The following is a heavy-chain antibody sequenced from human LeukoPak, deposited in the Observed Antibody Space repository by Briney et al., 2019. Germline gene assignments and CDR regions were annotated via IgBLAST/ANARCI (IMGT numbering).Heavy chain of an antibody. J-gene: IGHJ4*02. D-gene: IGHD4-23*01. CDR3: AKDTAILHYGGNSGFDY. Sequence: PGGSLRLSCAASGFTFTSYAMSWVRQAPGKGLAWVSAISGSGGSTYYADSLKGRFTISRDSSRNTLYLQINRLTAEDRPVYYCAKDTAILHYGGNSGFDYWSQGTLVTVSS. CDR2: ISGSGGST. V-gene: IGHV3-23*01. CDR1: GFTFTSYA.